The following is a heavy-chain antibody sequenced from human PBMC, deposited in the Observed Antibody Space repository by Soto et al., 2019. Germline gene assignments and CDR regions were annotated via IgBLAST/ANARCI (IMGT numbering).Heavy chain of an antibody. Sequence: GGSLRLSCAASGFTFRDDYMTWFRQAPGKGLEWVGFIRGRAYSGTTEYAASVKGRFTISRDDSKSIAYLQMNRLRTEDTAVYYCARGLGFRETLPWYFDYGGQGTLVTVSS. CDR2: IRGRAYSGTT. J-gene: IGHJ4*02. CDR3: ARGLGFRETLPWYFDY. D-gene: IGHD3-10*01. V-gene: IGHV3-49*03. CDR1: GFTFRDDY.